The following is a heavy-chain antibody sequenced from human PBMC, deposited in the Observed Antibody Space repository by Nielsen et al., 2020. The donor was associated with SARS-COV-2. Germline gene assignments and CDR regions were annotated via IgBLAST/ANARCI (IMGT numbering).Heavy chain of an antibody. Sequence: GGSLRLSCAASGFTFSSYWMHWVRQAPGKGLVWVSRINSDGSSTSYADSVKGRFTISRDNAKNTLYLQMNSLRAEDTAVYYCARDDTVTMYYYSYYGMDVWGQGTTVTVSS. CDR2: INSDGSST. D-gene: IGHD4-17*01. CDR3: ARDDTVTMYYYSYYGMDV. V-gene: IGHV3-74*01. CDR1: GFTFSSYW. J-gene: IGHJ6*02.